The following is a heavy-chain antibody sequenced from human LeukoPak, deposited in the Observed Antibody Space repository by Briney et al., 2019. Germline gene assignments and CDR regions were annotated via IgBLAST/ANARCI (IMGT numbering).Heavy chain of an antibody. J-gene: IGHJ6*02. CDR1: GFTFYDYA. D-gene: IGHD3-3*01. CDR3: AKDRVTIFGVVPGGVAYGMDV. V-gene: IGHV3-9*01. CDR2: ISWNSGSI. Sequence: GRSLRLSCAASGFTFYDYAMHWVRQAPGKGLEWVSGISWNSGSIGYADSVKGRFTISRDNAKNSLYLQMNSLRAEDTALYYCAKDRVTIFGVVPGGVAYGMDVWGQGTTVTVSS.